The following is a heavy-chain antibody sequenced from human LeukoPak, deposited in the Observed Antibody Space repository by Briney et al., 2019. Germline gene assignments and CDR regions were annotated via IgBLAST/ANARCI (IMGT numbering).Heavy chain of an antibody. D-gene: IGHD6-6*01. V-gene: IGHV1-69*05. CDR3: AKSTYSSSSGSYYFDY. Sequence: GSSVKVSCKASGGTFSSYAISWVRQAPEQGLEWMGGIIPIFGTANYAQKFQGRVTITTDESTSTAYMELSSLRSEDTAVYYCAKSTYSSSSGSYYFDYWGQGTLVTVSS. CDR2: IIPIFGTA. CDR1: GGTFSSYA. J-gene: IGHJ4*02.